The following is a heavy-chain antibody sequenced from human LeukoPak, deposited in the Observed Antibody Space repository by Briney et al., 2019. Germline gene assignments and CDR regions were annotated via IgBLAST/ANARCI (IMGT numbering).Heavy chain of an antibody. CDR2: TSSDLNVK. V-gene: IGHV3-30-3*01. Sequence: RAGGSLRLSCVASGFTFRNYVIHWVRQAPGKGLEWVAVTSSDLNVKLYADSVKGRFTISRDNSRSTLYLQMNSLRPEDTAIYYCAREGYYGSGSPPSLYFDYWGQGTLVTVSS. CDR3: AREGYYGSGSPPSLYFDY. CDR1: GFTFRNYV. J-gene: IGHJ4*02. D-gene: IGHD3-10*01.